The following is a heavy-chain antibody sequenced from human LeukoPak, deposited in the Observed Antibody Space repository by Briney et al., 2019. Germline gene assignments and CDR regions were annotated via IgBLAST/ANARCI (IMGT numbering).Heavy chain of an antibody. Sequence: PGGSLRLSCVASEFTFSSYAMTWVRQAPGKGLEWVSAIGGSGATTYYADSVKGRFTISRDNSKNALYLQVNSLRAEDTAVYYCAKGGSMVRGHLDLWGQGTPVTVSS. V-gene: IGHV3-23*01. CDR1: EFTFSSYA. CDR3: AKGGSMVRGHLDL. J-gene: IGHJ5*02. CDR2: IGGSGATT. D-gene: IGHD3-10*01.